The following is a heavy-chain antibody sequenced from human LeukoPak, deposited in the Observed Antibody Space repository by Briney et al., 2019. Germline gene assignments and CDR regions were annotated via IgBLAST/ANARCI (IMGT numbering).Heavy chain of an antibody. CDR3: ARRKDGTYYYDSSGYYPFDY. CDR1: GGSISSSSYY. D-gene: IGHD3-22*01. CDR2: IYYSGST. Sequence: SETLSLTCTVSGGSISSSSYYWGWIRQPPGKGLEWIGSIYYSGSTYYNPSLKSRVTISVDTSKNQFSLKLSSVTAADTAVYYCARRKDGTYYYDSSGYYPFDYWGQGTLVTVSS. J-gene: IGHJ4*02. V-gene: IGHV4-39*01.